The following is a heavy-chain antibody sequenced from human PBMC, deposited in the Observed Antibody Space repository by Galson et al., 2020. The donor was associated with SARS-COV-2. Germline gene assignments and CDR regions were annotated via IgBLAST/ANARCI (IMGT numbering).Heavy chain of an antibody. Sequence: GESLKISCVASGFTFSNYAMHWVRHAPGKGLEWVAVILYDGTNKYADSVKGRFTISRDNSKNTLYVQMNSLRSEDTGVYYCARREETYYYDSGGHDGYVKKYYYSMDVWGQGTTVSVSS. CDR1: GFTFSNYA. J-gene: IGHJ6*02. CDR3: ARREETYYYDSGGHDGYVKKYYYSMDV. CDR2: ILYDGTNK. D-gene: IGHD3-22*01. V-gene: IGHV3-30*04.